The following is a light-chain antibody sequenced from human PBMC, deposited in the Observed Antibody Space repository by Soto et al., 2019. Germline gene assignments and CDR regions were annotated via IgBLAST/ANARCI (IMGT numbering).Light chain of an antibody. J-gene: IGKJ1*01. CDR1: QSVSSSF. CDR3: QQYVTSPWA. CDR2: GAS. V-gene: IGKV3-20*01. Sequence: EIVLTQSPGTLSLSQGERATLSCRASQSVSSSFLAWYQQKPGQAPRLLIYGASHRATGIPDRFSGSGSGTDFTLTISRLEPEECAVYYCQQYVTSPWAFGQGTKVAIE.